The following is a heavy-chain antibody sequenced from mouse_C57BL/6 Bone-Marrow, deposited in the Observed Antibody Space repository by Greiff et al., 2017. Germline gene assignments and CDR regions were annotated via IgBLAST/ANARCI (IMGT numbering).Heavy chain of an antibody. D-gene: IGHD2-3*01. J-gene: IGHJ2*01. V-gene: IGHV1-22*01. CDR1: GYTFTDYN. CDR2: INPNNGGT. CDR3: ARSDGYRGVCFDY. Sequence: DVQLQESGPELVKPGASVKMSCKASGYTFTDYNMHWVKQSHGKSLEWIGYINPNNGGTSYNQKFKGKATLTVNKSSSTAYMELRSLTSEDSAVYYCARSDGYRGVCFDYWGQGTTLTVSS.